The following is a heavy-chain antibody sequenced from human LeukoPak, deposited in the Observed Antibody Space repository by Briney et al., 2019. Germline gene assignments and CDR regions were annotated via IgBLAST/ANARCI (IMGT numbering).Heavy chain of an antibody. J-gene: IGHJ6*02. CDR2: ISYDGSNK. CDR1: GFTFSSYA. V-gene: IGHV3-30-3*01. CDR3: ARDRLTTFNYYYYYGMDV. D-gene: IGHD4/OR15-4a*01. Sequence: PGGSRRLSCAASGFTFSSYAMHWVRQAPGKGLEWVAVISYDGSNKYYADSVKGRFTISRDNSKNTLYLQMNSLRAEDTAVYYCARDRLTTFNYYYYYGMDVWGQGTTVTVSS.